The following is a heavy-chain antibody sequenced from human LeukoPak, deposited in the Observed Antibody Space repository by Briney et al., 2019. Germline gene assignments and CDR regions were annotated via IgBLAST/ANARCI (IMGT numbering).Heavy chain of an antibody. J-gene: IGHJ6*02. Sequence: VAAVRVSCKASLYTFTSYGISWVRQAPGQGLEWMGWISAYNVNTNYAQKLQGRVTMTTDTSTSTAYMELRSLRSDDTAVYYCARDSPHSYYDFWSGYFRCGFDYYYGMDVWGQGTTVTVSS. CDR2: ISAYNVNT. V-gene: IGHV1-18*01. CDR1: LYTFTSYG. CDR3: ARDSPHSYYDFWSGYFRCGFDYYYGMDV. D-gene: IGHD3-3*01.